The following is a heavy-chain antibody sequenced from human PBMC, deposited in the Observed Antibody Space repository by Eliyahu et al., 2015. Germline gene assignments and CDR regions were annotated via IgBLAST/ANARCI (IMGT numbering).Heavy chain of an antibody. CDR2: INHSGST. D-gene: IGHD3-3*01. Sequence: QVQLQQWGAGLLKPSETLSLTCAVYGGSFSGYYWSWIRQPPGKGLEWIGEINHSGSTNYNPSLKSRVTISVDTSKNQFSLKLSSVTAADTAVYYCARGAAVLRFLEWSPTSRVNWFDPWGQGTLVTVSS. CDR3: ARGAAVLRFLEWSPTSRVNWFDP. CDR1: GGSFSGYY. V-gene: IGHV4-34*01. J-gene: IGHJ5*02.